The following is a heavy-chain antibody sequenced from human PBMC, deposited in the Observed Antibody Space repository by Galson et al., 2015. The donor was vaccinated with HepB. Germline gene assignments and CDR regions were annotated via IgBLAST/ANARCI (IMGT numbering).Heavy chain of an antibody. CDR1: GFTFSSYG. J-gene: IGHJ3*02. V-gene: IGHV3-30*18. D-gene: IGHD5-18*01. CDR3: AKESRGYSYGSGNDAFDI. Sequence: SLRLSCAASGFTFSSYGMHWVRQAPGKGLEWVAVISYDGSNKYYADSVKGRFTISRDNSKNTLYLQMNSLRAEDTAVYYCAKESRGYSYGSGNDAFDIWGQGTMVTVSS. CDR2: ISYDGSNK.